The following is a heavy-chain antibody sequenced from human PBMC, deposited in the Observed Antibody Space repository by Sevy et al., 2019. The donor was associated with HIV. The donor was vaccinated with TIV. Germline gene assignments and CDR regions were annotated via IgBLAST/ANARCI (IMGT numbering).Heavy chain of an antibody. J-gene: IGHJ4*02. V-gene: IGHV4-38-2*02. CDR1: GYSLSSGYY. CDR2: IYHSGNT. CDR3: ARDPGIAVHY. Sequence: SETLSLTCAVSGYSLSSGYYWGWIRQPPGTGLELVGSIYHSGNTYYNPSLKSRITISVDTSKNQFSLTLSSVTAAATAVYYCARDPGIAVHYWGQGTLVTVSS. D-gene: IGHD6-19*01.